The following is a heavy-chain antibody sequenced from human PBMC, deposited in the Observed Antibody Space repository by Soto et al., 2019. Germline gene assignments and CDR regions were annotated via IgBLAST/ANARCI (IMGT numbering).Heavy chain of an antibody. Sequence: QVQLVQSGADVKKPGSSVRVSCKTSGGSFGSSAISWVRQAPAQGLEWMGEIIPVFDKANYAQNFQDRLTITADESTGPVFMQLSSLRSDDTAVYFCARLRRDWGDAFDLWGQGTFVTVSS. CDR3: ARLRRDWGDAFDL. CDR1: GGSFGSSA. J-gene: IGHJ3*01. D-gene: IGHD3-16*01. V-gene: IGHV1-69*01. CDR2: IIPVFDKA.